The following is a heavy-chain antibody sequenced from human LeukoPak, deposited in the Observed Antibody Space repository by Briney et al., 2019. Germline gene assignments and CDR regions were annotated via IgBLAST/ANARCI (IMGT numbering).Heavy chain of an antibody. CDR1: GYTLAELS. J-gene: IGHJ4*02. CDR2: ISAYNGNT. Sequence: GASVKVSCKVSGYTLAELSMHWVRQAPGQGLEWMGWISAYNGNTNYAQKLQGRVTMTTDTSTSTAYMELRSLRSDDTAVYYCARAQWLVDNDYWGQGTLVTVSS. V-gene: IGHV1-18*01. CDR3: ARAQWLVDNDY. D-gene: IGHD6-19*01.